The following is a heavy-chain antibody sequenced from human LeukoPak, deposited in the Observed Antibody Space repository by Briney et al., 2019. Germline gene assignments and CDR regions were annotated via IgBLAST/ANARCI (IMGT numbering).Heavy chain of an antibody. CDR1: GFTFGKYW. D-gene: IGHD3/OR15-3a*01. CDR2: IKLDGSEK. Sequence: GGSLRLSCVASGFTFGKYWMSWVRQAPGKGLEWVANIKLDGSEKNYADSVKGRFTISRDNTKNSLYLQMNSLRAEDTAVFYCARDQYDTWSRRGNFDSWGQGTLVIVSS. V-gene: IGHV3-7*03. J-gene: IGHJ4*02. CDR3: ARDQYDTWSRRGNFDS.